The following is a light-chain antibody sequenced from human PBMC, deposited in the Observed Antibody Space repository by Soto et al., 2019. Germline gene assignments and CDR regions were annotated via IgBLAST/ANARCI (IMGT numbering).Light chain of an antibody. Sequence: DIVMTQCPDSLAVSLGERATINCKSSQTVLYSPNNKNYLAWYQQKPRQPPKLLISWASTRESGVPDRFSGSGSGTDFTLTISSLQAEDVAVYYCQQYYTTPRTFGQGTKVEIK. CDR2: WAS. CDR3: QQYYTTPRT. V-gene: IGKV4-1*01. CDR1: QTVLYSPNNKNY. J-gene: IGKJ1*01.